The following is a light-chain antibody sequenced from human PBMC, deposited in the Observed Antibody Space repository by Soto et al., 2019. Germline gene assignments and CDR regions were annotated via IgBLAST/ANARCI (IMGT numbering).Light chain of an antibody. Sequence: EIVMTQSPAPLSVSPGERATLSCRASQSVSSNLAWYQQKPGQAPRLLIYGASTSATGIPARFSGSGSGTEFTFTISSMQSEDFAVYFCQQYNNWPPWTFGQGTKVEIK. CDR1: QSVSSN. CDR3: QQYNNWPPWT. J-gene: IGKJ1*01. V-gene: IGKV3-15*01. CDR2: GAS.